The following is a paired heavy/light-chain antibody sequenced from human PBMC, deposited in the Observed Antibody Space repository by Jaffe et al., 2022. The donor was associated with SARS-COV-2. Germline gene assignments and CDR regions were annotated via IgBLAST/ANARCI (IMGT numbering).Heavy chain of an antibody. Sequence: EVQLVESGGGFVQPGGSLRLSCAASGFTFSSYGMNWVRQAPGKGLEWVSYISSGSISIYYADSVKGRFTVFRDNAKNSLYLQMNSLRAEDTAVYHCARLTNFGELSPSGWGQGTLVTVSS. CDR1: GFTFSSYG. D-gene: IGHD3-10*01. CDR2: ISSGSISI. CDR3: ARLTNFGELSPSG. J-gene: IGHJ4*02. V-gene: IGHV3-48*01.
Light chain of an antibody. Sequence: EVVMTQSPATLSVSPGERATLSCRASQSVSSNLAWHQQKPGQAPRLLIYGASTRATGIPARFSGSGSGTEFTLTISSLQSEDFAVYYCQQYNNWPLTFGGGTKVEIK. CDR1: QSVSSN. V-gene: IGKV3-15*01. CDR3: QQYNNWPLT. J-gene: IGKJ4*01. CDR2: GAS.